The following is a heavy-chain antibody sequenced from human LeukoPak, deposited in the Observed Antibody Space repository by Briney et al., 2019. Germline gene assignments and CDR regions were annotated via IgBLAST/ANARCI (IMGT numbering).Heavy chain of an antibody. J-gene: IGHJ4*02. D-gene: IGHD1-1*01. V-gene: IGHV3-23*01. CDR2: ITGSGAGT. CDR3: AKSRSGSANWALQIFDN. Sequence: GGSLRLSCAASGFTFSTYSMNWVRQAPERGLQWVSAITGSGAGTYYEDSVKGRFTISRDNSKNTLYLQMNSLRAEDTAVYFCAKSRSGSANWALQIFDNWGQGTLVTVSS. CDR1: GFTFSTYS.